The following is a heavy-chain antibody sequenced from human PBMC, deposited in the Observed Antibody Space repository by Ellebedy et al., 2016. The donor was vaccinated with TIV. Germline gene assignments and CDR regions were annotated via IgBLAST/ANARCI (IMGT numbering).Heavy chain of an antibody. CDR3: ARARGSSSQESLYYYYYMDV. CDR2: IKPDGSEK. V-gene: IGHV3-7*01. CDR1: GFTYGTYW. J-gene: IGHJ6*03. Sequence: GGSLRLXXAASGFTYGTYWMSWVRQAPGKGLEWVTNIKPDGSEKYYVDSVKGRFTISRDNPKNSLYLQMNSLRAEDTAVYYCARARGSSSQESLYYYYYMDVWGKGTTVTVSS. D-gene: IGHD6-6*01.